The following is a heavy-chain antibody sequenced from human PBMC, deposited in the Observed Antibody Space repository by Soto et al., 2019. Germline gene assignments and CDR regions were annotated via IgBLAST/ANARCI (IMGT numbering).Heavy chain of an antibody. CDR3: ASRYCTAGGCTGLDP. D-gene: IGHD2-8*02. CDR2: INPSGGST. Sequence: QVQLVQSGAEVKKPGASVRVSCRTSGHTFSNYYMHWVRQAPGQGLDWMGMINPSGGSTSYAQKFQGRVTMTRDTSTTTVYMELSSLRSEDTAVYYCASRYCTAGGCTGLDPSGQGTLVTVSS. V-gene: IGHV1-46*01. CDR1: GHTFSNYY. J-gene: IGHJ5*02.